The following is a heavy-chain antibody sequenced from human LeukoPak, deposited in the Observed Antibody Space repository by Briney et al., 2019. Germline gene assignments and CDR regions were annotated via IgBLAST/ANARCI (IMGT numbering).Heavy chain of an antibody. V-gene: IGHV1-2*02. J-gene: IGHJ4*02. Sequence: ASVKVSCKPSEYIFTDDYMHWVRQTPGQGLEWMGWINPNSGGTRYPQKFQGRVTMTRDTSINTVYMELSSLGSDDTAVYYCARESRDTAWSLDLWGQGTLVTVSS. D-gene: IGHD1-1*01. CDR2: INPNSGGT. CDR3: ARESRDTAWSLDL. CDR1: EYIFTDDY.